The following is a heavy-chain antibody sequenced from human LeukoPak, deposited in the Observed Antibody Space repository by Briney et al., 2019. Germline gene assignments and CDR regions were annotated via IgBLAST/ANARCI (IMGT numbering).Heavy chain of an antibody. V-gene: IGHV4-34*01. J-gene: IGHJ6*03. D-gene: IGHD3-3*01. CDR2: INHSGST. Sequence: PSETLSLTCAVYGGSFSGYYWSWIRQPPGKGLEWIGEINHSGSTNYNPSLKSRVTISVDTSKNQFSLKLSSVTAADTAVYYCARGRADFWSGYVHYYYYMDVWGKGTTVTVSS. CDR3: ARGRADFWSGYVHYYYYMDV. CDR1: GGSFSGYY.